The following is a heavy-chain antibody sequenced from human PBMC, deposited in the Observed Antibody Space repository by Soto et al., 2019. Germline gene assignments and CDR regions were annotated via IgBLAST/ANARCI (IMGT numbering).Heavy chain of an antibody. Sequence: LSLTCAASGFTFSSYAMSWVRQAPGKGLEWVSAISGSGGSTYYADSVKGRFTISRDNSKNTLYLQMNSLRAEDTAVYYCAIPLGELSLWWPFDYWGQGTLVTVSS. CDR1: GFTFSSYA. CDR2: ISGSGGST. J-gene: IGHJ4*02. CDR3: AIPLGELSLWWPFDY. V-gene: IGHV3-23*01. D-gene: IGHD3-16*02.